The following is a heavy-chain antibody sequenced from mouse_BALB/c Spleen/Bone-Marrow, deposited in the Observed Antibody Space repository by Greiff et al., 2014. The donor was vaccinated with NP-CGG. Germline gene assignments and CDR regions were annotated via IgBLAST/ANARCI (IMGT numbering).Heavy chain of an antibody. CDR1: GYTFTSYD. Sequence: QVQLQQSGAELVRPGASVKLSCKASGYTFTSYDINWVRQRPEQGLEWIGWIFPGDGSTKYNEKFKGKATLTTDKSSSTAYVQLSRLTSEDSAVYFCARRVYYDYDGGAWFAYWGQGTLVTVSA. CDR3: ARRVYYDYDGGAWFAY. CDR2: IFPGDGST. V-gene: IGHV1-85*01. J-gene: IGHJ3*01. D-gene: IGHD2-4*01.